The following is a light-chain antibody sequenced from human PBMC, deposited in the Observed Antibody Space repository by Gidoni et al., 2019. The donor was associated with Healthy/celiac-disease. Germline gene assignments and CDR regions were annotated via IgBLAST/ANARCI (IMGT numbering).Light chain of an antibody. CDR2: GAS. CDR3: QQYNNWTPWT. Sequence: EIVMTQSPATLSVSPGERATLSCRASQRVSSNLAGYQQKPGQAPRLLIYGASTRATGLPARFSGSGSGTEFTLTISSLQAEDFAVYYCQQYNNWTPWTFGQGTKVEIK. V-gene: IGKV3-15*01. CDR1: QRVSSN. J-gene: IGKJ1*01.